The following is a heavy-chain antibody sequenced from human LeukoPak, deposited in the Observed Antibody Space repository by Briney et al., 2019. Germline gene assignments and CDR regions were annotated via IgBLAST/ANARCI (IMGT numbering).Heavy chain of an antibody. CDR1: GYTFTSYG. CDR3: ARNYGGDSELDY. J-gene: IGHJ4*02. D-gene: IGHD4-23*01. CDR2: SSGYNANT. V-gene: IGHV1-18*01. Sequence: ASVKVSCKASGYTFTSYGISWVRQAPGQGLEWMGWSSGYNANTNYARRLQGRVTMTTDTSTRTAYMLLRSLRSDDTAVYYCARNYGGDSELDYWGQGTLVTVSS.